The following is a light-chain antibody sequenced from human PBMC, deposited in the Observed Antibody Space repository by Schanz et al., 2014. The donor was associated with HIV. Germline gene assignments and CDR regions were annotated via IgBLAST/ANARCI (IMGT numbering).Light chain of an antibody. CDR1: SSNIGTNY. Sequence: QSVLTQPPSASGTPGQRVTISCSGSSSNIGTNYVYWYQQLPGTAPKLLIYNTYHRPSGVPDRFSGSNSGSSASLAISGLQSEDEADYYCATWDDSLEGWVFGGGTKLTVL. J-gene: IGLJ3*02. CDR2: NTY. CDR3: ATWDDSLEGWV. V-gene: IGLV1-44*01.